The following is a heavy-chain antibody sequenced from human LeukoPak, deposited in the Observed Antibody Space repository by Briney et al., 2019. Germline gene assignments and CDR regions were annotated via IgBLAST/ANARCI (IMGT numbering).Heavy chain of an antibody. CDR3: AKGGVSDRGSWDGDYFDC. D-gene: IGHD6-13*01. V-gene: IGHV3-30*18. Sequence: GGSLRLSCKASGFPFSSYDMHWIRQAPGKGLEWVAVLSADGSHKEFADSVKDRFAISRDNSKKMVYLQMNGLRGEDTAVYYRAKGGVSDRGSWDGDYFDCWGQGTLVTVSS. CDR2: LSADGSHK. J-gene: IGHJ4*02. CDR1: GFPFSSYD.